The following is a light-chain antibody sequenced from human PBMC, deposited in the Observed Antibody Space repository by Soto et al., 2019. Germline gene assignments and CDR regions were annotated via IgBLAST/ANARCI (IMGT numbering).Light chain of an antibody. CDR1: QSVSSN. CDR2: GAS. Sequence: PATLSVSPGERATLSCRASQSVSSNLAWYQQKPGQAPRLLIYGASTRATGIPARFSGSGSGTEFTLTITSLQSEDFAVYYCQQYDNWPQMFGQGTKVDIK. J-gene: IGKJ1*01. CDR3: QQYDNWPQM. V-gene: IGKV3-15*01.